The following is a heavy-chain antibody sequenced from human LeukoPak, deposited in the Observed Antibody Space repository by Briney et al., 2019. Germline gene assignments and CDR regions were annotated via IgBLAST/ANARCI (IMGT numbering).Heavy chain of an antibody. J-gene: IGHJ6*04. V-gene: IGHV3-21*01. CDR2: ISSSSSYK. Sequence: GGSLRLSCAASGFTFSSYSMNWVRQAPGKGLEWVSSISSSSSYKYYADSVKGRFTISRDNAKNSLYLQMNSLRAEDTAVYYCARGDTAMVTVDYYYGMDVWGKGTTVTVSS. CDR1: GFTFSSYS. CDR3: ARGDTAMVTVDYYYGMDV. D-gene: IGHD5-18*01.